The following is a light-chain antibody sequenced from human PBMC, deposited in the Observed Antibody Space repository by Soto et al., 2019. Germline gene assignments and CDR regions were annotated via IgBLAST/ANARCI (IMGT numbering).Light chain of an antibody. CDR3: QQYGSSLPYT. CDR1: QSVSSSY. J-gene: IGKJ2*01. Sequence: EIVLTQSPGTLSLSPGERATLSCRASQSVSSSYLAWYQQKPGQTPRLLIYGASSRATGIPDRFSGSVSGTDFTLTISRLEPEDLAVYYCQQYGSSLPYTFGQGTKLEIK. V-gene: IGKV3-20*01. CDR2: GAS.